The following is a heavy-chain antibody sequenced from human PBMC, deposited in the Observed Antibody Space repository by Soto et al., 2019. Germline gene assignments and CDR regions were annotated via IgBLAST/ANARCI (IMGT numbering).Heavy chain of an antibody. Sequence: GGSLRLSCAASVFTFSSYWMSWVRQAPGKGLEWVANIKQDGSEKYYVDSVKGRFTISRDNAKNSLYLQMNSLRAEDTAVYYCARVRGTHDAFDIWGQGTMVTVSS. CDR2: IKQDGSEK. V-gene: IGHV3-7*01. CDR1: VFTFSSYW. CDR3: ARVRGTHDAFDI. J-gene: IGHJ3*02. D-gene: IGHD1-1*01.